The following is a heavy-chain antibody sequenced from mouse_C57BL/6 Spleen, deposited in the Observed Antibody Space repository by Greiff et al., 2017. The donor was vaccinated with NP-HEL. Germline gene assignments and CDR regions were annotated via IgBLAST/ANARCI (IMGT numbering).Heavy chain of an antibody. CDR2: IDPSDSET. CDR1: GYTFTSYW. J-gene: IGHJ1*03. V-gene: IGHV1-52*01. D-gene: IGHD4-1*02. Sequence: QVQLQQPGAELVRPGSSVKLSCKASGYTFTSYWMHWVKQRPIQGLEWIGNIDPSDSETHYNQKFKDKATLTVDKSSSTTYMQLSSLTSEDSAVYYCASLNCQGYFDVWGTGTTVTVSS. CDR3: ASLNCQGYFDV.